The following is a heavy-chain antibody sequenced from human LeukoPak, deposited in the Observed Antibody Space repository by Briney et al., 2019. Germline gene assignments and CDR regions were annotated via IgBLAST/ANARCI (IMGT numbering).Heavy chain of an antibody. Sequence: GGSLRLSCAASEFTFSSYSMNWVRQAPGKGLEWVSYITNSDNSKSYADSVKGRFTISRDNTKNSLYLQMNGLRAEDTAVYYCARIRSSGYLTFDYWGQGILVTVSS. V-gene: IGHV3-48*01. CDR2: ITNSDNSK. CDR3: ARIRSSGYLTFDY. CDR1: EFTFSSYS. J-gene: IGHJ4*02. D-gene: IGHD3-22*01.